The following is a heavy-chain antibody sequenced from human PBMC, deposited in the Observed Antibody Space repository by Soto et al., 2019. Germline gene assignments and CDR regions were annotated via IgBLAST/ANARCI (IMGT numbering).Heavy chain of an antibody. Sequence: GGSLSLSCAASGFPFSNAWMSWVRQAPGKGLEWVGRIKSKTDGGTTDYAAPVKGRFTISRDDSKNTLYLQMNSLKTEDTAVYYCTPGYNWNDFDYWGQGTLVTVSS. J-gene: IGHJ4*02. CDR1: GFPFSNAW. V-gene: IGHV3-15*01. CDR2: IKSKTDGGTT. D-gene: IGHD1-1*01. CDR3: TPGYNWNDFDY.